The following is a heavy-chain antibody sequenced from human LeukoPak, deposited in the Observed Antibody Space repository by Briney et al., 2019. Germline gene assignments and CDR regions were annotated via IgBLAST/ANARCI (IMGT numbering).Heavy chain of an antibody. CDR2: IYTSGST. V-gene: IGHV4-4*07. Sequence: PSETLSLTCTVSGGSISSYYLSWIRQPAGKGLEWIGRIYTSGSTNYNPSLKSRVTMSVDTSKNQFSLKLSSVTAADTAVYYCARDPGYCSGGSCYSVVDIWGQGTMVTVSS. CDR1: GGSISSYY. J-gene: IGHJ3*02. D-gene: IGHD2-15*01. CDR3: ARDPGYCSGGSCYSVVDI.